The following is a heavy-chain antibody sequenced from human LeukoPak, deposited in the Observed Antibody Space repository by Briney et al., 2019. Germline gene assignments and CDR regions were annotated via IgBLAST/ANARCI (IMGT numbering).Heavy chain of an antibody. CDR3: AKFKAFIPYCYDSSGYSTPFDY. Sequence: GGSLRLSCAASGFTFSSYAMSWVRQAPGKGLEWVSAISGSGGSTYYADSVKGRFTIPRDNSKNTLYLQMNSLRAEDTAVYYCAKFKAFIPYCYDSSGYSTPFDYWGQGTLVTVSS. J-gene: IGHJ4*02. CDR1: GFTFSSYA. CDR2: ISGSGGST. D-gene: IGHD3-22*01. V-gene: IGHV3-23*01.